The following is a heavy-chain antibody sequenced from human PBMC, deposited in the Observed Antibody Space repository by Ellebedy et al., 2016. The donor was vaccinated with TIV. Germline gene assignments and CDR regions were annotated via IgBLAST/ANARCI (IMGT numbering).Heavy chain of an antibody. CDR2: IYYSGST. CDR3: ARTTTGTTPFFDY. J-gene: IGHJ4*02. V-gene: IGHV4-61*01. Sequence: MPSETLSLTCTVSGGSLRSSSYYWSWIRQPPGKGLEWIGYIYYSGSTNYNPSLESRVTISVATSQTQFSLKLSSVTAADTPVYYCARTTTGTTPFFDYWGQGTLVTVSS. D-gene: IGHD1-7*01. CDR1: GGSLRSSSYY.